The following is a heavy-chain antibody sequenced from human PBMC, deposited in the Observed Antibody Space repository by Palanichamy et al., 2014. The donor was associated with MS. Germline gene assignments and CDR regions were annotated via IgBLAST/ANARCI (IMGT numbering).Heavy chain of an antibody. CDR2: ISRSSSYI. V-gene: IGHV3-21*01. CDR3: ARVSVPSHPNYSGYDWWPFDI. J-gene: IGHJ3*02. D-gene: IGHD5-12*01. Sequence: EVRLVESGGGLVRPGGSLRLSCAASGFTFSTYSMNWVRQAPGKGLEWVSSISRSSSYIYYADSLKGRFTIYRDNAKNSLYLQMNSLRAEDTAVYYCARVSVPSHPNYSGYDWWPFDIWGQGTMVTVSS. CDR1: GFTFSTYS.